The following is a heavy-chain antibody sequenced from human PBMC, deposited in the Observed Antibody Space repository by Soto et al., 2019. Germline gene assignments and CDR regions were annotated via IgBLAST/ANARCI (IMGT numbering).Heavy chain of an antibody. Sequence: QVQLQQWGAGLLKPSETLSLTCAVYGGSFSGYYWSWIRQPPGKGLEWIGEINHSGSTNYNPSLKSRVTISVDTSKNQFSLKLSSVTASDTAVYYCARGGGAGYSSGWYVGPYYYYGMDVWGQGTTVTVSS. CDR2: INHSGST. CDR1: GGSFSGYY. D-gene: IGHD6-19*01. V-gene: IGHV4-34*01. J-gene: IGHJ6*02. CDR3: ARGGGAGYSSGWYVGPYYYYGMDV.